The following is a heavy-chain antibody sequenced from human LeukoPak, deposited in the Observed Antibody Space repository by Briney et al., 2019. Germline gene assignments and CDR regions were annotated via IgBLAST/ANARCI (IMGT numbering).Heavy chain of an antibody. D-gene: IGHD3-22*01. J-gene: IGHJ4*02. CDR3: ARIRVDSSGYYFDY. V-gene: IGHV2-70*11. Sequence: ESGPALVKPTQTLTLTCTFSGFSLSTSGMCVNWIRQPPGKALEWLARIDWDDDKYYSTSLKTRLTISKDTSKNQVVLTMTNMDPVDTATYYCARIRVDSSGYYFDYWGQGTLVTVSS. CDR2: IDWDDDK. CDR1: GFSLSTSGMC.